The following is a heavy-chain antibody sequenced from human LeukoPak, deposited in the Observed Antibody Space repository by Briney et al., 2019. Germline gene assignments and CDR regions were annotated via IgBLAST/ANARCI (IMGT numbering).Heavy chain of an antibody. J-gene: IGHJ4*02. CDR3: ASSPGEKWLVHSDN. V-gene: IGHV3-7*01. CDR1: AFTFISYW. Sequence: GRSRRLSCAPSAFTFISYWMTWVRQAAGEGLQWVAKIKQDGSEKDYVESGKGRFTFSRDTAKHSLYLQMNRVRVEEQCVYYCASSPGEKWLVHSDNWGQGTPVTVSS. D-gene: IGHD6-19*01. CDR2: IKQDGSEK.